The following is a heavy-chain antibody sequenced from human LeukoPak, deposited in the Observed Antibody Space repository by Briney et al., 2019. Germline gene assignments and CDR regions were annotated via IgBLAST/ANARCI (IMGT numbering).Heavy chain of an antibody. V-gene: IGHV1-69*01. J-gene: IGHJ5*02. D-gene: IGHD2-2*01. CDR2: IIPIFGTA. CDR1: GGTFSSYA. Sequence: GSSVKVSCTASGGTFSSYAISWVRQAPGQGLEWMGGIIPIFGTANYAQKFQGRVTITADESTSTAYMELSSLRSEDTAVYYCASVTADCSSTSCYRLEPTRFDPWGQGTLVTVSS. CDR3: ASVTADCSSTSCYRLEPTRFDP.